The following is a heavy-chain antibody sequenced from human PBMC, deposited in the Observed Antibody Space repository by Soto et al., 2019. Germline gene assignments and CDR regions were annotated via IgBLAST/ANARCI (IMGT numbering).Heavy chain of an antibody. J-gene: IGHJ6*02. CDR1: GFTFSSYA. D-gene: IGHD2-2*01. CDR3: AKEDIVVVPAAIDPYYYYGMDV. Sequence: PGGSLRLSCAASGFTFSSYAMSWVRQAPGKGLEWVSAISGSGGSTYYADSVKGRFTISRDNSKNTLYLQMNSLRAEDTAVYYCAKEDIVVVPAAIDPYYYYGMDVWGQGTTVTVSS. V-gene: IGHV3-23*01. CDR2: ISGSGGST.